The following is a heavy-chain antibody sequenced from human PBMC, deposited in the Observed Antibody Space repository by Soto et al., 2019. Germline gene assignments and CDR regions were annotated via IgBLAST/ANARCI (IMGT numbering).Heavy chain of an antibody. J-gene: IGHJ3*02. CDR1: GYPVTAYY. V-gene: IGHV1-2*02. CDR2: INPATGAA. Sequence: QLHLVQSGAVVKKPGASVTVSCSASGYPVTAYYMHWVRQAPGRGLEWMGGINPATGAAKYTQTFQGRVTMTRDSSTRTVFMELRGLTSEETAVFYCARGGGVGVAGSAAFDMWGQGTLVTVSS. D-gene: IGHD3-3*01. CDR3: ARGGGVGVAGSAAFDM.